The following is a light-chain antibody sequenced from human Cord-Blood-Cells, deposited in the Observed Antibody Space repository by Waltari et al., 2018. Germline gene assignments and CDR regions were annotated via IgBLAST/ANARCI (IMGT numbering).Light chain of an antibody. J-gene: IGLJ3*02. V-gene: IGLV2-23*01. CDR2: EGS. Sequence: QSSLTQPASVSGSPGKSITLSCTGTSSDVGSYNLVSWYQQHPGKAPKLMIYEGSKRPSGVSNRFSGSKSGNTASLTISGLQAEDEADYYCCSYAGSSWVFGGGTKLTVL. CDR3: CSYAGSSWV. CDR1: SSDVGSYNL.